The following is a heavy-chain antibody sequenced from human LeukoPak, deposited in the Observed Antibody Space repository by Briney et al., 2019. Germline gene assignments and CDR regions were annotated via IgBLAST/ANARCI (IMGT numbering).Heavy chain of an antibody. D-gene: IGHD3-16*01. V-gene: IGHV3-11*01. CDR1: GFTFSDYY. CDR3: AKRGTGMYASDI. Sequence: GGSLRLSCAASGFTFSDYYMSWIRQAPGKGLEWVSYISSSGSTRYYADSVKGRFTISRDISNNTLFLEMNSLRVEDTAIYYCAKRGTGMYASDIWGQGTMVTVSS. CDR2: ISSSGSTR. J-gene: IGHJ3*02.